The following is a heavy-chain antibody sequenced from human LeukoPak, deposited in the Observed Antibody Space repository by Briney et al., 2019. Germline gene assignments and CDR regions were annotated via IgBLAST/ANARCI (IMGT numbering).Heavy chain of an antibody. CDR1: GFTVSSNY. V-gene: IGHV3-53*01. J-gene: IGHJ4*02. D-gene: IGHD2-15*01. CDR3: ARSVSRVVVVAAR. Sequence: PGGSLRLSCEASGFTVSSNYMSWVRQAPGKGLEWVSVIYSSGSSYYADSVKGRFTISRDNAKNSLYLQMNSLRAEDTAVYYCARSVSRVVVVAARWGQGTLVTVSS. CDR2: IYSSGSS.